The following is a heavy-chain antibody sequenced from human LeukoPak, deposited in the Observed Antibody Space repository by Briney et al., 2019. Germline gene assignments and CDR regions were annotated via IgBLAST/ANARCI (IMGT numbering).Heavy chain of an antibody. CDR1: GGSISSDY. D-gene: IGHD3-10*01. CDR3: ARVQLLWLQYYFDF. J-gene: IGHJ4*02. Sequence: SETLSLTCTVSGGSISSDYWSWIRQPPGKGLERIGYISYSGSTNYNPSLKSRVTMSLDTSENQFSLRLSSVTAADTAVYYCARVQLLWLQYYFDFWGQGTLVTVSS. CDR2: ISYSGST. V-gene: IGHV4-59*01.